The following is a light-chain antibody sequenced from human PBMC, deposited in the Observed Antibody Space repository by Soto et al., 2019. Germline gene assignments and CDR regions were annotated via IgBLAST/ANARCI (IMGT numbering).Light chain of an antibody. J-gene: IGKJ5*01. V-gene: IGKV3-20*01. CDR2: GAS. Sequence: EIGLTQSPGTLSLSPGERATLSCRASQSVSSSYLAWYRQKPGQAPRLLIYGASSRATGIPDRFSGSGSGTDFTLTISRLEPEDFAVYYCQQYGSSPLTFGQGTRLEIK. CDR1: QSVSSSY. CDR3: QQYGSSPLT.